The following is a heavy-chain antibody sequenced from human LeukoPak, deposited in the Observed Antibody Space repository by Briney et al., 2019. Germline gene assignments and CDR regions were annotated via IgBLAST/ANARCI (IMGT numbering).Heavy chain of an antibody. CDR1: GGSMKNYY. Sequence: SETLSLTCNVSGGSMKNYYWTWIRQSAGKGLEWIGRMYGSGTTTNQNPSLEGRVTMSVDTSKNQFSLDLSSVTAADTAVYYCAREHLYGSSWGFQHWGQGTLVTVSS. V-gene: IGHV4-4*07. CDR3: AREHLYGSSWGFQH. CDR2: MYGSGTTT. D-gene: IGHD2-2*01. J-gene: IGHJ1*01.